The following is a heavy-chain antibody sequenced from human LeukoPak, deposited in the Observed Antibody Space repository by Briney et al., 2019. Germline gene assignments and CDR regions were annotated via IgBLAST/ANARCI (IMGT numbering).Heavy chain of an antibody. CDR2: IYYSGST. CDR1: GGSISSGDYY. V-gene: IGHV4-30-4*01. CDR3: ARVPGLDYYGSGSPYYGMDV. D-gene: IGHD3-10*01. J-gene: IGHJ6*02. Sequence: PSQTLSLTCTVSGGSISSGDYYWSWIRQPPGRGLEWIGYIYYSGSTYYNPSLKSRVTISVDTSKYQLSLKLSSVTAADTAVYYCARVPGLDYYGSGSPYYGMDVWGQGTTVTVSS.